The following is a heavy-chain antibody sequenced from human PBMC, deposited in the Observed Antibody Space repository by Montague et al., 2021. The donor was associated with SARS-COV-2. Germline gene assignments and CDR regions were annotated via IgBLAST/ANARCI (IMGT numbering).Heavy chain of an antibody. CDR2: ISSSSSYI. J-gene: IGHJ2*01. V-gene: IGHV3-21*01. CDR3: AGLNGVGYLYWYFDL. CDR1: GFPFSSYS. D-gene: IGHD2-8*01. Sequence: SRSLSFAASGFPFSSYSMNWFRQAPGKGLEWVSSISSSSSYIYYADSVKGRFTISRDNAKNSLYLQMNSLGAENTAVYYCAGLNGVGYLYWYFDLWGRGTLVTVSS.